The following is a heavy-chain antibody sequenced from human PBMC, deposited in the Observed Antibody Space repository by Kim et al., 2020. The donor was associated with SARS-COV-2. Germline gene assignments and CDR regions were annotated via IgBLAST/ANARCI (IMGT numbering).Heavy chain of an antibody. J-gene: IGHJ4*02. D-gene: IGHD1-26*01. CDR2: T. Sequence: TYYADSAKGRFTISRDNSKNTLYLQMNSLRAEDTAVYYCAKDRRFGSLSYWGQGTLVTVSS. CDR3: AKDRRFGSLSY. V-gene: IGHV3-23*01.